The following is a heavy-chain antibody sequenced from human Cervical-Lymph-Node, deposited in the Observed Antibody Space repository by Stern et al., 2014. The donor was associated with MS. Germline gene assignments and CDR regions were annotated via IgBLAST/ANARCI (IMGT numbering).Heavy chain of an antibody. CDR1: GFTFIDAW. CDR3: ATDLIIDY. J-gene: IGHJ4*02. D-gene: IGHD3-10*01. CDR2: IKSNTEGGTT. V-gene: IGHV3-15*01. Sequence: EVQLVESGGGLVKPAGTLSLSCAASGFTFIDAWLSWVRQAPGTGLEWVGGIKSNTEGGTTDYAAPVRGRFTISRDDSKDILYLQMDSLKIEDTAVYYCATDLIIDYWGQGALVTVSS.